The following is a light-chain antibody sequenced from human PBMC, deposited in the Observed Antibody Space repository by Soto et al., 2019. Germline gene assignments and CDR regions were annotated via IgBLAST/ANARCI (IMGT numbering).Light chain of an antibody. CDR2: AAS. CDR3: QQSYSTPLT. V-gene: IGKV1-39*01. CDR1: QTFNSW. Sequence: DFQMTQSPSTLSASVGVRVTITCRASQTFNSWVTWYQQKPGKAPKLLIYAASSLQSGVPSRFSGSGSGTDFTLTISSLQPEDFATYYCQQSYSTPLTCGGGTKGDIK. J-gene: IGKJ4*01.